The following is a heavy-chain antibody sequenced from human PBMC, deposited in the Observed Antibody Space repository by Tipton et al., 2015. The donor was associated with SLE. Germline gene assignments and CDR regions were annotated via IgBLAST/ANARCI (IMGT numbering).Heavy chain of an antibody. CDR1: GGSIDISAYY. Sequence: TLSLTCTVSGGSIDISAYYWGLIRQPPGKGLEWIGSIYYNGSTYYNPSLMSRVTIFLDMSKSQFSLNLKSVTAADTAVYYCASHDIVLQSWGQGTLVTVSS. J-gene: IGHJ4*02. CDR3: ASHDIVLQS. V-gene: IGHV4-39*01. CDR2: IYYNGST. D-gene: IGHD5-12*01.